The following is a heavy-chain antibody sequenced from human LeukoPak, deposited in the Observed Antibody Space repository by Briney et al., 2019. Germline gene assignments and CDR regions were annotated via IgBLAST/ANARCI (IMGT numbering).Heavy chain of an antibody. J-gene: IGHJ1*01. CDR3: VTVTIFGGVINPYFQH. Sequence: SETLSLTCTVSGGSISSSSYYWGWIRQPPGKGLEWIGSIYYSGSTYYNPSLKSRVTISVDASKNQFSLKLSSVTAADTAVYYCVTVTIFGGVINPYFQHWGQGTLVTVSS. D-gene: IGHD3-3*01. V-gene: IGHV4-39*01. CDR2: IYYSGST. CDR1: GGSISSSSYY.